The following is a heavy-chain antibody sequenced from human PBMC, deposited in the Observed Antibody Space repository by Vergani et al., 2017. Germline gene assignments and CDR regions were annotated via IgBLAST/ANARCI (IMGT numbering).Heavy chain of an antibody. CDR3: AREDGYKELGY. J-gene: IGHJ4*02. V-gene: IGHV3-33*01. CDR1: GFIFSSYG. Sequence: QVQLVESGGGVVQPGRSLRLSCAASGFIFSSYGMHWVRQAPGKGLEWVALIWYDGSNKYYADSVKGRFTISRDNSKNTLYLQMNSLRDEDTAVYYCAREDGYKELGYWGQGTLVTVSS. D-gene: IGHD5-24*01. CDR2: IWYDGSNK.